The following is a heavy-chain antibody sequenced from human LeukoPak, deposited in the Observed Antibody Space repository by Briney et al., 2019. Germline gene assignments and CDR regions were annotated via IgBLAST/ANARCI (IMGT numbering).Heavy chain of an antibody. CDR1: GYTFTSYY. J-gene: IGHJ4*02. CDR3: AREELLRFLEWPHPLDY. V-gene: IGHV1-2*02. Sequence: ASVKVSCKASGYTFTSYYMHWVRQAPGQGLEWMGWINPNSGGTNYAQKFQGRVTMTRDTSISTAYMELSRLRSDDTAVYYCAREELLRFLEWPHPLDYWGQGTLVTVSS. D-gene: IGHD3-3*01. CDR2: INPNSGGT.